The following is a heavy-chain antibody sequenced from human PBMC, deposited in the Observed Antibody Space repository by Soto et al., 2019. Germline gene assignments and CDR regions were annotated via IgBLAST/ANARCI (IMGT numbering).Heavy chain of an antibody. CDR2: VYYIGGT. Sequence: QVQLHESGPGVVKPSETLSLTCDVSTDSMSSYYWSWIRQSPGKGLEWIGYVYYIGGTNYNPSLRSRVTMSVDMSKTQGSLQLRSVTAADTAVYYCARGAFGDATYSPARMRAGEYCLHWGQGTLVTV. CDR1: TDSMSSYY. D-gene: IGHD2-21*02. V-gene: IGHV4-59*01. J-gene: IGHJ1*01. CDR3: ARGAFGDATYSPARMRAGEYCLH.